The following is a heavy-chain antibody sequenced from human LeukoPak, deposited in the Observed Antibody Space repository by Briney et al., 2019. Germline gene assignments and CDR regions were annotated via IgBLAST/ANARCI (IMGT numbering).Heavy chain of an antibody. V-gene: IGHV3-30*03. CDR3: AESLEEYQLLPFDY. D-gene: IGHD2-2*01. J-gene: IGHJ4*02. CDR2: ISYDGSNK. CDR1: GFTFSSYG. Sequence: GRSLRLSCAASGFTFSSYGMHWVRQAPGKGLEWVAVISYDGSNKYYADSVKGRLTISRDNSKNTLYLQMNSLRAEGTAVYCCAESLEEYQLLPFDYWGEASLVT.